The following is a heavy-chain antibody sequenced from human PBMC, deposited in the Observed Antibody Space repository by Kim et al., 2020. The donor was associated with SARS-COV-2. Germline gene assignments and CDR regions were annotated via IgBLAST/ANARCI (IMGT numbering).Heavy chain of an antibody. J-gene: IGHJ2*01. CDR1: GGSISSDGYY. CDR2: IYSSGST. V-gene: IGHV4-31*03. CDR3: ARYYYGSGTYSL. Sequence: SETLSHTCTVSGGSISSDGYYWSWIRQVPVKGLEWIGYIYSSGSTYYNPSLKSRLTISIDTSKNQFSLNLSSVTAADTAVYYCARYYYGSGTYSLW. D-gene: IGHD3-10*01.